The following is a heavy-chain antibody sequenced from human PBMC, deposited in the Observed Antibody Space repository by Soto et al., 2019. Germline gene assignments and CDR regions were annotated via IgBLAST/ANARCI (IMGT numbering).Heavy chain of an antibody. Sequence: QVQLQQWGAGLLKPSETLSLTCAVYGGSFSGYYWSWIRQPPGKGLEWIGEINHSGSTNYNPSLKSRVTISVDTSKNQFSLKLSSVTAADTAVYYCARGSKRSSGGYGAHRTRFYGMDVWGQGTTVTVSS. CDR3: ARGSKRSSGGYGAHRTRFYGMDV. J-gene: IGHJ6*02. V-gene: IGHV4-34*01. D-gene: IGHD3-10*01. CDR2: INHSGST. CDR1: GGSFSGYY.